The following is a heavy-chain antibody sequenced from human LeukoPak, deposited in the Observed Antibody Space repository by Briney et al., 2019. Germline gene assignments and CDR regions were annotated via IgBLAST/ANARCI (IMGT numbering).Heavy chain of an antibody. CDR1: GYTFTSYG. CDR3: ARDTCSSTSCFQRSNWFDP. D-gene: IGHD2-2*01. Sequence: ASVKVSCKASGYTFTSYGISWVRQAPGQGLEWMGWISAYNGNTNYAQKLQGRVTMTTDTSTGTAYMELRSLRSDDTAVYYCARDTCSSTSCFQRSNWFDPWGQGTLVTVSS. CDR2: ISAYNGNT. V-gene: IGHV1-18*04. J-gene: IGHJ5*02.